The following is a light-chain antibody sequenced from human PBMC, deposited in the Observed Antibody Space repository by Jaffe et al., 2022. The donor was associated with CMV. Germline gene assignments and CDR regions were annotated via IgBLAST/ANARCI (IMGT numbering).Light chain of an antibody. J-gene: IGLJ1*01. V-gene: IGLV3-25*03. CDR2: KTS. Sequence: SYELTQPPSVSVSPGQTARITCSGDALPKQYAYWYQQRPGQAPVLIIYKTSERPSGIPERFSGSSSGTIVTLTISGVQAEDEADYYCQSADTSGTYVFGTGTKVTVL. CDR3: QSADTSGTYV. CDR1: ALPKQY.